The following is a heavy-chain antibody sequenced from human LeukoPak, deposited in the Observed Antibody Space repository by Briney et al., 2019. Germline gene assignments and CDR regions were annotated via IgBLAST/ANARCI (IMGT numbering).Heavy chain of an antibody. CDR1: GFTFSSYA. V-gene: IGHV3-23*01. CDR2: ISGSGGST. CDR3: AKASFYGGNSDYFDY. Sequence: GGSLRLSCAASGFTFSSYAMSWVRQAPGKGLEWVSAISGSGGSTYYADSVKGRFTISRDNSKNTLYLQMNSLRAGDTAVYYCAKASFYGGNSDYFDYWGQGTLVTVSS. J-gene: IGHJ4*02. D-gene: IGHD4-23*01.